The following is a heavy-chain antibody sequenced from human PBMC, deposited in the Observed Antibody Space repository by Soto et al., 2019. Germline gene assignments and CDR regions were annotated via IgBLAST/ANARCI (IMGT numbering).Heavy chain of an antibody. CDR3: ARFYSSPWFDP. V-gene: IGHV4-59*01. CDR1: EGTIISYG. CDR2: IYYSGST. D-gene: IGHD6-13*01. Sequence: SLTLRLRWTVSEGTIISYGWRWIRQPPGKGLEWIGYIYYSGSTNYNPSLKSRVTISVDTSKNQFSLKLSSVTAADTAVYYCARFYSSPWFDPWGQGTLVTVSS. J-gene: IGHJ5*02.